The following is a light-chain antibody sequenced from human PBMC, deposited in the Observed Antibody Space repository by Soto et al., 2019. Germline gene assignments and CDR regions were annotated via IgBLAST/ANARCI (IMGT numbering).Light chain of an antibody. CDR3: QQYKT. CDR1: QSVSSSY. V-gene: IGKV3-20*01. CDR2: GAS. J-gene: IGKJ1*01. Sequence: EIVFTQSPGTLSLSPGKRATLSCRASQSVSSSYLAWYQQKPGQAPRLLIYGASSRATGIPDRFSGSGSGTDFTLTISRLEPEDSAVYYCQQYKTFGQGTKVDIK.